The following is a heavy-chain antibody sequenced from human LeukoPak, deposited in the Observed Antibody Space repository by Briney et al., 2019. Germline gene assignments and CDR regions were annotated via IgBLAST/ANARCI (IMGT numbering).Heavy chain of an antibody. CDR2: ISYDGSNK. V-gene: IGHV3-30*18. CDR1: GFTFSSYG. CDR3: AKGHSSSWSFFDY. D-gene: IGHD6-13*01. J-gene: IGHJ4*02. Sequence: GGSLRLSCAASGFTFSSYGMHWVRQAPGKGLERVAVISYDGSNKYYADSVKGRFTISRDNYKNMLYLQMDSLRTEDTAVYYCAKGHSSSWSFFDYWGQGTLVTVSS.